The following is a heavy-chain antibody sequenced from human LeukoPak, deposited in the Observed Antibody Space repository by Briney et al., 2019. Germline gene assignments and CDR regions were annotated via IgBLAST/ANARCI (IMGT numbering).Heavy chain of an antibody. J-gene: IGHJ4*02. V-gene: IGHV4-59*11. CDR3: ARYYGSGSYYYFDY. D-gene: IGHD3-10*01. CDR2: IYYSGST. Sequence: PSETLSLTCTVSGGSISSHYWSWIRQPPGKGLEWIGYIYYSGSTNYNPSLKSRVTISVDTFKKQFSLKLSSVTAADTAVYYCARYYGSGSYYYFDYWGQGTLVTVSS. CDR1: GGSISSHY.